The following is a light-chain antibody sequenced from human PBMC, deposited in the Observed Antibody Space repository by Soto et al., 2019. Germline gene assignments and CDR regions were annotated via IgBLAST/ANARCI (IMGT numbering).Light chain of an antibody. CDR3: PQYSSSPYP. V-gene: IGKV3-20*01. Sequence: EIVLTQSPGTLSLSPGERATLSCRASQSVSSSYLAWYQQKPGQAPRLLIYGASSRATGIPDRFSGSGSGNEFTLPISRLEPEDFAVYYFPQYSSSPYPFGQGTKLEIK. CDR1: QSVSSSY. CDR2: GAS. J-gene: IGKJ2*01.